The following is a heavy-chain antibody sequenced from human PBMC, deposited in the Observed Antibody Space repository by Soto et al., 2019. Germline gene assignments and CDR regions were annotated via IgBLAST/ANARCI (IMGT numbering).Heavy chain of an antibody. D-gene: IGHD4-4*01. CDR2: INAGNGNT. V-gene: IGHV1-3*01. CDR1: GYTLTSYA. Sequence: ASVKVSCKASGYTLTSYAMHWVRQAPGQRLEWMGWINAGNGNTKYSQKFQGRVTITRDTSASTAYMELSSLRSEDTAVYYCARGMTTVTTIWFDPWGQGTLVTVSS. CDR3: ARGMTTVTTIWFDP. J-gene: IGHJ5*02.